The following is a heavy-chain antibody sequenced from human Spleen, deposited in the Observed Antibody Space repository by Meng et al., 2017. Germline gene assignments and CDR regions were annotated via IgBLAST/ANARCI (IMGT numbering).Heavy chain of an antibody. CDR2: INHSGST. J-gene: IGHJ4*02. CDR1: GGSFSDYY. CDR3: ARGPTTMAHDFDY. D-gene: IGHD4-11*01. V-gene: IGHV4-34*01. Sequence: VHLPQWVAGLLKPSETLSPTCVVSGGSFSDYYWSWIRQPPGKGLEWIGEINHSGSTNYNPSLESRATISVDTSQNNLSLKLSSVTAADSAVYYCARGPTTMAHDFDYWGQGTLVTVSS.